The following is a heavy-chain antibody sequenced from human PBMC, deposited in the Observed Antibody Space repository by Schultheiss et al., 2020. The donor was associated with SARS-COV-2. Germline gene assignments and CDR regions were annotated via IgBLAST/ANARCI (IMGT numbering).Heavy chain of an antibody. CDR2: INPNSGGT. CDR3: ARHGSSYSSGWSHPYNWFDP. J-gene: IGHJ5*02. D-gene: IGHD6-19*01. CDR1: GYTFTGYY. Sequence: ASVKVSCKASGYTFTGYYMHWVRQAPGQGLEWMGRINPNSGGTNYAQKLQGRVTMTTDTSTSTAYMELRSLRSDDTAVYYCARHGSSYSSGWSHPYNWFDPWGQGTLVTVSS. V-gene: IGHV1-2*06.